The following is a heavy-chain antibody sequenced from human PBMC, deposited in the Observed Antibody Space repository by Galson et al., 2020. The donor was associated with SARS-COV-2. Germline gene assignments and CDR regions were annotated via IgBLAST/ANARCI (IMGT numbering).Heavy chain of an antibody. Sequence: GGSLRLSCAASGFTFSSYWMHWVRQAPGKGLVWLSRVRPDGRMTTYADEVQGRFTISRDNAKNTVFLQMNSLRAEDTAVYYCVRDFALLETGPHFDNWGQGTLVTVSS. J-gene: IGHJ4*02. D-gene: IGHD1-1*01. CDR2: VRPDGRMT. V-gene: IGHV3-74*01. CDR3: VRDFALLETGPHFDN. CDR1: GFTFSSYW.